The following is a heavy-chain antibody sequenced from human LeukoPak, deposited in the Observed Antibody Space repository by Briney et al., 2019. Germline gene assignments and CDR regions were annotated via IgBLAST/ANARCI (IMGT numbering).Heavy chain of an antibody. V-gene: IGHV3-33*06. J-gene: IGHJ4*02. CDR1: GFTFSSYG. Sequence: VGSLRLSCAASGFTFSSYGMHWVRQAPGKGLEWVAVIWYDGSNKYYADSVKGRFTISRDNSKNTLYLQMNSLRAEDTAVYYCAKDHLCRSGYYEIAQWGQGTLVTVSS. D-gene: IGHD3-3*01. CDR3: AKDHLCRSGYYEIAQ. CDR2: IWYDGSNK.